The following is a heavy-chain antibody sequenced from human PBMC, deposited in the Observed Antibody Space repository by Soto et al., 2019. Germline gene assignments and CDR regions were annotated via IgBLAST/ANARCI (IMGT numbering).Heavy chain of an antibody. J-gene: IGHJ4*02. CDR3: TAGKLYPPLDFDY. Sequence: GGSLRLSXTASGFTFGDYAMSWVRQAPGKGLEWVGFIRSKAYGGTTEYAASVKGRFTISRDDSKSIAYLQMNSLKTEDTAVYYCTAGKLYPPLDFDYWGQGTLVTVSS. CDR2: IRSKAYGGTT. D-gene: IGHD2-8*01. CDR1: GFTFGDYA. V-gene: IGHV3-49*04.